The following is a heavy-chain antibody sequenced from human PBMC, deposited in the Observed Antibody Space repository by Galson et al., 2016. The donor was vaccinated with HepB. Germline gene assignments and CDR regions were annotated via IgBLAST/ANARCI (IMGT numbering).Heavy chain of an antibody. CDR3: AKDVTTMVRGVMHY. Sequence: SLRLSCAASGFTFDDYAMHWVRQAPGKGLEWVSGISWNSGSIGYADSVKGRFTISRDNAKNSLYLQMNSLRAEDTALYYCAKDVTTMVRGVMHYWGQGTLVTVSS. CDR2: ISWNSGSI. CDR1: GFTFDDYA. D-gene: IGHD3-10*01. J-gene: IGHJ4*02. V-gene: IGHV3-9*01.